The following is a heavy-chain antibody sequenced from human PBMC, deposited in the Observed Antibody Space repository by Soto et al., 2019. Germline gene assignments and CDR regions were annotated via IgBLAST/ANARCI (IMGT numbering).Heavy chain of an antibody. J-gene: IGHJ4*02. Sequence: SETLSLTCAVSGGSASSDGYYWSWIRQPPGKGLEWIGYISYSGNTNYNPSLNSRVTISVDTSRNQFSLKLSSVTAADTAMYYCARDREYCSSTRCYWNFDYWGQGSLVTVSS. CDR1: GGSASSDGYY. D-gene: IGHD2-2*01. CDR3: ARDREYCSSTRCYWNFDY. CDR2: ISYSGNT. V-gene: IGHV4-61*08.